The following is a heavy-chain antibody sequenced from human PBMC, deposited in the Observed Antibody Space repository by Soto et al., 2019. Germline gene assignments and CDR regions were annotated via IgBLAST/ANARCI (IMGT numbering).Heavy chain of an antibody. CDR3: ARQLWVVAATLDWHFDL. Sequence: QVQLQESGPGLVKPSETLSLTCTVSGGSISSYYWSWIRQPPGKGLEWLGYIYYSGSTNYNPSLKSRVTISVDASKNQFSLKLSSVTAADMAVYYCARQLWVVAATLDWHFDLWGRGTLVTVSS. CDR2: IYYSGST. J-gene: IGHJ2*01. D-gene: IGHD2-15*01. CDR1: GGSISSYY. V-gene: IGHV4-59*01.